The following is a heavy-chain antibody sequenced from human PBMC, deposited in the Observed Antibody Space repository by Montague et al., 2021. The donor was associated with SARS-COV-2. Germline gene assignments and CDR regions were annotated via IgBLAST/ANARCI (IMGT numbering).Heavy chain of an antibody. CDR2: IYYSGTT. CDR3: ARYEAVADAFDI. CDR1: GASISSHY. J-gene: IGHJ3*02. D-gene: IGHD6-19*01. Sequence: SETLSLTCSVSGASISSHYWSWIRQSPGKGLEWIGYIYYSGTTIYNPSLGSRVTISVDTSSNVFSLKLRSVTAAGTAIYYCARYEAVADAFDIWGQGTVVTVS. V-gene: IGHV4-59*11.